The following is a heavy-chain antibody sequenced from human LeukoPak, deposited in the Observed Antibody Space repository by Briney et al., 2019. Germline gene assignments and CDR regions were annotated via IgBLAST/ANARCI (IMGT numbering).Heavy chain of an antibody. CDR1: GFTFEDYA. CDR2: ISWNSGSI. V-gene: IGHV3-9*01. CDR3: AKLPTEYCSSTSCFGPLTYYFDY. J-gene: IGHJ4*02. Sequence: GGSLRLSCAASGFTFEDYAMHWVRQAPGKGLEWVSGISWNSGSIGYADSVKGRFTISRDNAKNSLYLQMNSLRAEDTAVYYCAKLPTEYCSSTSCFGPLTYYFDYWGQGTLVTVSS. D-gene: IGHD2-2*01.